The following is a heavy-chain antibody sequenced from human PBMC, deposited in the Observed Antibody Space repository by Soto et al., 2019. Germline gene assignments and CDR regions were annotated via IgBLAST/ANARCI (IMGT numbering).Heavy chain of an antibody. J-gene: IGHJ5*02. CDR3: TKSRGDAYKWGLGLDQ. D-gene: IGHD3-10*01. CDR1: GFTFSDYA. CDR2: IWHDGINE. V-gene: IGHV3-33*03. Sequence: QERLVESGGGVVQPGRSLRLSCAVSGFTFSDYAMHWVRQAPGKGLEWVALIWHDGINEFYADSVKGRFTISRDISNNTLYRQMNSLRPEDTAVYYCTKSRGDAYKWGLGLDQWGQGTLVTVSS.